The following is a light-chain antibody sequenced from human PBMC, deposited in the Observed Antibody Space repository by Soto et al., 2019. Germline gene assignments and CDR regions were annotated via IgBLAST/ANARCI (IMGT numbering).Light chain of an antibody. V-gene: IGKV1-39*01. CDR3: QQSYNFLFT. Sequence: DIQMTQSPSSLSASVGDTVTITCRASQSISRYLNWYQQKPGKAPNLLIYGATSLQSGGPSRFSGSGSATDFTLTISRLQPEDFATYFCQQSYNFLFTFGPGTKVDI. CDR1: QSISRY. J-gene: IGKJ3*01. CDR2: GAT.